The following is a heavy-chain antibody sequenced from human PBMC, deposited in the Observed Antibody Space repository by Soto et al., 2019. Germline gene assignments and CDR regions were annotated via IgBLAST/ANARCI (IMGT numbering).Heavy chain of an antibody. J-gene: IGHJ6*02. V-gene: IGHV3-49*03. CDR1: GFTFGDYA. CDR3: TRDSPYYYDSSGYYFPGYYYGMDV. Sequence: GGSLRLSCTASGFTFGDYAMSWFRQAPGKGLEWVGFSRSKAYGGTTEYAASVKGRFTISRDDSKSIAYLQMNSLKTEDTAVYYCTRDSPYYYDSSGYYFPGYYYGMDVWGQGTTVTVSS. D-gene: IGHD3-22*01. CDR2: SRSKAYGGTT.